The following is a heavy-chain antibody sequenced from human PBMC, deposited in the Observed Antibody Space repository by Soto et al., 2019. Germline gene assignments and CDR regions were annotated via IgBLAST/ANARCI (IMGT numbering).Heavy chain of an antibody. CDR2: IYLGGSI. Sequence: SETLSLTCSVSGGSISSGYWTWIRHPPGKGLECIGYIYLGGSINYNPSLKSRVIISVDTAKNQFSLSLSSVTAADTAVYYCARDPGSGSYYGWFDPWGQGTLVTVSS. J-gene: IGHJ5*02. CDR3: ARDPGSGSYYGWFDP. CDR1: GGSISSGY. V-gene: IGHV4-59*01. D-gene: IGHD3-10*01.